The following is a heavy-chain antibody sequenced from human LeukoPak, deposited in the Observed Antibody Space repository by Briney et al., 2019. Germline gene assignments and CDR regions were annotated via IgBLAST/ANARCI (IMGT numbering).Heavy chain of an antibody. CDR3: ATPNDAFNI. CDR2: IHHSGST. Sequence: PSETLSLTCTVSGGSIISYNYYCGWIRQPPGKGLEWIGIIHHSGSTSYNPSLPSRVTISVDTSKNQFSLKLTSVTAADTAVYYCATPNDAFNIWGQGTMVTVSS. V-gene: IGHV4-39*07. J-gene: IGHJ3*02. CDR1: GGSIISYNYY.